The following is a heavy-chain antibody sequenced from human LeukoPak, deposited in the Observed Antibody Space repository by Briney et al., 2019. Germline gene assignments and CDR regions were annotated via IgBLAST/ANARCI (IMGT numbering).Heavy chain of an antibody. V-gene: IGHV1-2*02. Sequence: ASVKVSCKASGYTFTGYYMHWVRQAPGQGLEWMGWINPNSGGTNYAQKFQGRVTMTRDTSISTAYMELSRLRSDDTAVYYCAKDLVGAKLELNWIDPWGQGTLVTVSS. J-gene: IGHJ5*02. CDR1: GYTFTGYY. CDR3: AKDLVGAKLELNWIDP. CDR2: INPNSGGT. D-gene: IGHD1-7*01.